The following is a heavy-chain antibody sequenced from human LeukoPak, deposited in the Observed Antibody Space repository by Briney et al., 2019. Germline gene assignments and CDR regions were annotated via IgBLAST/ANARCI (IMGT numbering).Heavy chain of an antibody. D-gene: IGHD6-13*01. CDR2: IYYSGST. Sequence: PSETLSLTCTVSGGSISSYYWSWIRQPPGKGLEWIGYIYYSGSTNYNPSLKSRVTISVDTSKNQFSLKLSSVTAADTAVYYCARGKIAAAGRGFDYWGQGTLVTVSS. J-gene: IGHJ4*02. CDR3: ARGKIAAAGRGFDY. V-gene: IGHV4-59*01. CDR1: GGSISSYY.